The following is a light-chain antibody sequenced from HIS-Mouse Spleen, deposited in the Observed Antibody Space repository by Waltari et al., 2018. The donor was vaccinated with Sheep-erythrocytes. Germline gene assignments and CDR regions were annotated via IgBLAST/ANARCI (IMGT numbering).Light chain of an antibody. J-gene: IGLJ1*01. CDR1: SSDVGGYNS. CDR3: SSFTSSSTLV. Sequence: QSALTQPASVSGSPGQSITISCTGTSSDVGGYNSVSWYQQHPGKAPKLMIYDVTNRPSGVSNRFSGSKSGNTASLTISGLQAEDGADYYCSSFTSSSTLVFGTGTKVTVL. V-gene: IGLV2-14*03. CDR2: DVT.